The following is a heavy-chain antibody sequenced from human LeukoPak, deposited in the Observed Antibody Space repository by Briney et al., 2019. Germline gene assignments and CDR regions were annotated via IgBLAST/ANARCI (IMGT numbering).Heavy chain of an antibody. CDR2: IYTSGST. V-gene: IGHV4-61*02. CDR3: ARAYPIVY. D-gene: IGHD1-26*01. J-gene: IGHJ4*02. CDR1: GGSISSGSYY. Sequence: SETLSLXCTVSGGSISSGSYYWSWIRQPAGKGLEWIGRIYTSGSTNYNPSLKSRVTISVDTSKNQFSLKLSSVTAADTAVYYCARAYPIVYWGQGTLVTVSS.